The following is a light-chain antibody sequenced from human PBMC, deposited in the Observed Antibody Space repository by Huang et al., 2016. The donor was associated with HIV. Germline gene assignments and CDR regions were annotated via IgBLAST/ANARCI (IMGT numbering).Light chain of an antibody. Sequence: ETMMTQSPATLSVSPGARDTLSCRASQSVNSNLAWYQQKPGQAPRLLIYGASTRATGIPARCSGSGSGTEFTLTISSLQSEDFAVYYCQQFNNWPPYTFGQGTKLEIK. CDR2: GAS. J-gene: IGKJ2*01. CDR1: QSVNSN. V-gene: IGKV3-15*01. CDR3: QQFNNWPPYT.